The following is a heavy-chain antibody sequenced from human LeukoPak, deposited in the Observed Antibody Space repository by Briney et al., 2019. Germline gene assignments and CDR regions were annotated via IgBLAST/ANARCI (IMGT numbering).Heavy chain of an antibody. CDR3: ASDKAAAGRNFDY. Sequence: GGSLRLSCAASGFTFSSYGMHWVRQAPGKGLGWVAFIRYDGSNKYYADSVKGRFTISRDNSKNTLYLQMNSLRAEDTAVYYCASDKAAAGRNFDYWGQGTLVTVSS. J-gene: IGHJ4*02. CDR1: GFTFSSYG. CDR2: IRYDGSNK. V-gene: IGHV3-30*02. D-gene: IGHD6-13*01.